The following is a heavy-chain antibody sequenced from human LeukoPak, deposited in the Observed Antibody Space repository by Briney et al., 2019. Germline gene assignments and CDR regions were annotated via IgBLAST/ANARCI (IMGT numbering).Heavy chain of an antibody. CDR3: VRLGTTTR. J-gene: IGHJ4*02. CDR1: GGSISGSNYY. D-gene: IGHD1-26*01. Sequence: SETLSLTCSVSGGSISGSNYYWGWIRQPPGKGLEWIGSIYYSGSTYYNPSLKSRVTMSVDTSKDQFSLKLTSVTAADTAVYHCVRLGTTTRWGQGTLVTVSS. V-gene: IGHV4-39*07. CDR2: IYYSGST.